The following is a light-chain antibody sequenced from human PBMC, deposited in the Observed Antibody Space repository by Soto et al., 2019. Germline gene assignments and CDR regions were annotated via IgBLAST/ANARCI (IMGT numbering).Light chain of an antibody. CDR2: GAS. J-gene: IGKJ1*01. CDR1: QSVRSN. CDR3: LQYNNWVPT. Sequence: IVLTQSTDTLSVSPRERATLSCRASQSVRSNLAWYQQKPGQAPRLLIYGASTRATGIPARFSGSGSGTEFTLTISSLQSEDFAVYYCLQYNNWVPTFGQGTKV. V-gene: IGKV3-15*01.